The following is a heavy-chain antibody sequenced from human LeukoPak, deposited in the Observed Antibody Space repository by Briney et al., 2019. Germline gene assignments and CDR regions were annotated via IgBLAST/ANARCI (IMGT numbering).Heavy chain of an antibody. CDR2: ISSSSCYT. V-gene: IGHV3-11*06. CDR3: ARTRGRGSGGHFDI. J-gene: IGHJ3*02. Sequence: PGGSLRLSCAATGFTFSDEYMSWIRQAPGKGLEWVSYISSSSCYTNYADSVKGRFTISRDNAKNSLSLQMNSLRAEDTAVYYCARTRGRGSGGHFDIWGQGTMVTVSS. CDR1: GFTFSDEY.